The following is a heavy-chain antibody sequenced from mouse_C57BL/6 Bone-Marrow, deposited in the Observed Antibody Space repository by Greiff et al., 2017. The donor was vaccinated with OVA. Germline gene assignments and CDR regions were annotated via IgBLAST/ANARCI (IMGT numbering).Heavy chain of an antibody. J-gene: IGHJ3*01. D-gene: IGHD2-5*01. Sequence: QVHVKQPGAELVKPGASVKVSCKASGYTFTSYWMHWVKQRPGQGLEWIGRIHPSDSDTNYNQKFKGKATLTVDKSSSTAYMQLSSLTSEDSAVYYCAISDYYSNYEFAYWGQGTLVTVSA. V-gene: IGHV1-74*01. CDR1: GYTFTSYW. CDR2: IHPSDSDT. CDR3: AISDYYSNYEFAY.